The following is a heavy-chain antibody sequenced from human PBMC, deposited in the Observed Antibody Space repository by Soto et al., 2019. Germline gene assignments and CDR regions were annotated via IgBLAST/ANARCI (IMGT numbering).Heavy chain of an antibody. Sequence: QAKLVQSGAEVKKPGASVKVSCKVSGYTLTELSIHWVRQAPGKGLEWMGGFDPEDGDTIYAQKFQGRVTLTEDTSTDTAYMALSSLKSEDTAVYYCSTFTGPYGMDVWGQGTTVTVSS. V-gene: IGHV1-24*01. CDR1: GYTLTELS. CDR2: FDPEDGDT. CDR3: STFTGPYGMDV. J-gene: IGHJ6*02.